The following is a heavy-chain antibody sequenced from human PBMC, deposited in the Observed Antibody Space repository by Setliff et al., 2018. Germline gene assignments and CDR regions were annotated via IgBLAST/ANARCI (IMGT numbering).Heavy chain of an antibody. CDR3: ARERYFDWFFED. CDR1: GGSTTSGSFY. CDR2: IHASGSP. D-gene: IGHD3-9*01. Sequence: SETLSLTCTVSGGSTTSGSFYWSWIRQPAGKKLEWIGRIHASGSPDYNPSFKSRVTISRDTSTNQFSLKLGSVTAADTAVYYCARERYFDWFFEDWGHGTLVTVSS. V-gene: IGHV4-61*02. J-gene: IGHJ4*01.